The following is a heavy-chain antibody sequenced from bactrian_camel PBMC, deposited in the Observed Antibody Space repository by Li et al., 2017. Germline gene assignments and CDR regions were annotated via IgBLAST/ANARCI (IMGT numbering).Heavy chain of an antibody. CDR1: GYAYRYC. CDR2: ISSDGTG. V-gene: IGHV3S55*01. Sequence: VQLVESGGGSVQAGGSLRLSCAVSGYAYRYCMGWYRQAPGKKCEQVSSISSDGTGGYADSVKGRFTISRDDAKNTLYLEMNMLKTEDTAVYYCAAGLLADHGLGLGTQVTVS. J-gene: IGHJ4*01. D-gene: IGHD5*01.